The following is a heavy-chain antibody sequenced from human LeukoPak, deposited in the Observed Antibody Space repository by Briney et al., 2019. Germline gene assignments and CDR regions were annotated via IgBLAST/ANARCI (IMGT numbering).Heavy chain of an antibody. CDR2: IWYDGSNK. J-gene: IGHJ6*02. CDR1: GFTFSSYG. CDR3: ARDLWRYCSSTSCFGMDV. V-gene: IGHV3-33*01. D-gene: IGHD2-2*01. Sequence: PGRSLRLSCAASGFTFSSYGMHWVRQAPGKGLERVAVIWYDGSNKYYADSVKGRFTISRDNSKNTLYLQMNSLRAEDTAVYYCARDLWRYCSSTSCFGMDVWGQGTTVTVSS.